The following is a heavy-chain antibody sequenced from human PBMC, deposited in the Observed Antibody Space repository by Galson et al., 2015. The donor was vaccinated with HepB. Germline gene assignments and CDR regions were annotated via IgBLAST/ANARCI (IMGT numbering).Heavy chain of an antibody. V-gene: IGHV3-30*03. Sequence: VSNISHDSKKIYYRDSVRGRFTISRDNSRNTLYLEMTGLKTEDTAVYYCTRGAGRGAKYYFDYWGQGTLVTVSS. CDR2: ISHDSKKI. D-gene: IGHD3-10*01. J-gene: IGHJ4*02. CDR3: TRGAGRGAKYYFDY.